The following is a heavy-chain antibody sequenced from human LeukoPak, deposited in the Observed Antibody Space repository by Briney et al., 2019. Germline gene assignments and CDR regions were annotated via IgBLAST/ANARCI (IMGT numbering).Heavy chain of an antibody. V-gene: IGHV3-33*01. Sequence: PGGSLRLSCAASGFTFSSYGMHWVRQAPGKGLEWVAVIWYDGSNKYYADSVKGRFTISRDNSKNTLYLQMNSLRAEDTAVYYCATLVATDSDYWAREPWSPSPQ. CDR2: IWYDGSNK. CDR3: ATLVATDSDY. CDR1: GFTFSSYG. D-gene: IGHD5-12*01. J-gene: IGHJ4*02.